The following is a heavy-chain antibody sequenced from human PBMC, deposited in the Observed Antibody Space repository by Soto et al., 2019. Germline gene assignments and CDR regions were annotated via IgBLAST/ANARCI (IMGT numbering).Heavy chain of an antibody. V-gene: IGHV1-69*06. D-gene: IGHD3-22*01. CDR2: IIPLFGTT. CDR3: ARLASTMITFDY. CDR1: GDSFKNYA. J-gene: IGHJ4*02. Sequence: QVQLVQSGAEVKKPGSSVKISCKTSGDSFKNYALGWVRQVPGQGLEWTGSIIPLFGTTNYARIFEGRVTITADTSTTTVYMELGSLRSEDTAVYYCARLASTMITFDYWGQGTLVTVSS.